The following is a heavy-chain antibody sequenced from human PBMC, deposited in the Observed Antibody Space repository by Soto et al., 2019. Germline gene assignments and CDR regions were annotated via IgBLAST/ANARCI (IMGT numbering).Heavy chain of an antibody. J-gene: IGHJ4*02. V-gene: IGHV4-59*08. CDR2: IYYSGST. CDR3: ARQGYYDSSGYEYYFDY. CDR1: GGSISSYY. Sequence: SETLSLTCTVSGGSISSYYWSWIRQPPGKGLEWIGYIYYSGSTNYNPSLKSRVTISVDTSKNQFSLKLSSVTAADTAVYYCARQGYYDSSGYEYYFDYWGQGTLVTSPQ. D-gene: IGHD3-22*01.